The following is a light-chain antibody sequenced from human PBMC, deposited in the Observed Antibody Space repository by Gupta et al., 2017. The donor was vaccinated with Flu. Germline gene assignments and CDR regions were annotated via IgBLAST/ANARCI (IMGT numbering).Light chain of an antibody. CDR1: QSVNNNL. CDR2: GAS. V-gene: IGKV3-20*01. CDR3: QQSGISVYT. J-gene: IGKJ2*01. Sequence: EIVLTQSPGTLSLSPGERATLSCRASQSVNNNLLTWYQQKPGQAPRLLIYGASSRATGIPDRFSGSGSGTDFTLTISMLAPEDFAVSYCQQSGISVYTFGQQSXLDI.